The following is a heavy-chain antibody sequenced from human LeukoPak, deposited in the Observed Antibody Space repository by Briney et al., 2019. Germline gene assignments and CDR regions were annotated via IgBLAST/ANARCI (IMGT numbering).Heavy chain of an antibody. CDR3: GRVGGRSKAAKGDAFDI. D-gene: IGHD6-6*01. Sequence: PGGSLRLSCAASGFTFSSYGMHWVRQAPGKGLEWVAVIWYDGGNKYYADSVKGRFTISRDNAQNSMYLQMNSLRAEDTAAYYCGRVGGRSKAAKGDAFDIWGQGTMVTVSS. J-gene: IGHJ3*02. CDR1: GFTFSSYG. CDR2: IWYDGGNK. V-gene: IGHV3-33*01.